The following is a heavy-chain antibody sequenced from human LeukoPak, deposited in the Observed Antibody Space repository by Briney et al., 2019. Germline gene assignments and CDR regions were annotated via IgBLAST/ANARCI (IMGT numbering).Heavy chain of an antibody. Sequence: PGGSLRLSCVVSGFSVRNNYVSWVRQAPGKGLEWVSVIYAGDTIHYADSVKGRFTISRDNSKNTVYLQMNSLRAEDTALYYCATIGTGDYREDSWGQGTLDTVSS. CDR3: ATIGTGDYREDS. D-gene: IGHD3/OR15-3a*01. V-gene: IGHV3-66*01. CDR1: GFSVRNNY. CDR2: IYAGDTI. J-gene: IGHJ4*02.